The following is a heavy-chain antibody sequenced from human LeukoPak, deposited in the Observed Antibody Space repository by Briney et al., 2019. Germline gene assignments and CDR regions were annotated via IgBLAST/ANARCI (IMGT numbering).Heavy chain of an antibody. Sequence: GGSLRLSCTASGFTFGDYAMSWFRQAPGKGLEWVGFIRSKAYGGTTEYAASVKGRFTISRDDSKSIAYLQMNSLKTEDTAVYYCTRGSRGSGSYYSRFDYWGQGTLVTVSS. V-gene: IGHV3-49*03. CDR3: TRGSRGSGSYYSRFDY. D-gene: IGHD3-10*01. CDR2: IRSKAYGGTT. J-gene: IGHJ4*02. CDR1: GFTFGDYA.